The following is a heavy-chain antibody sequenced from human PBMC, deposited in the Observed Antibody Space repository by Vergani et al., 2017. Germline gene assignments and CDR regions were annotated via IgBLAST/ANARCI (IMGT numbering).Heavy chain of an antibody. J-gene: IGHJ4*02. Sequence: VQLVESGGGVVQPGRSLRLSCAASGFTFDDYAMHWVRQAPGKGLEWVSGISWNSGSIGYADSVKGRFTISRDNAKNSLYLQMNSLRAEDTAVYYCARHLGYCSSTSCFTMGVVDYWGRGTLVTVSS. V-gene: IGHV3-9*01. CDR2: ISWNSGSI. CDR3: ARHLGYCSSTSCFTMGVVDY. D-gene: IGHD2-2*02. CDR1: GFTFDDYA.